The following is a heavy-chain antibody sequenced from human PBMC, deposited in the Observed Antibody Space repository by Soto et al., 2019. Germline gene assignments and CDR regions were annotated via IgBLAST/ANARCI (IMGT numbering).Heavy chain of an antibody. CDR2: IGTQHDA. Sequence: EVQLVESGGGLVQPGGSLRLSCAASGFTFSAYDMHWVRQTTGKGLEWVAAIGTQHDAYYPDSVKGRFTISRENAKNSLCRQMNGLRAGESGVYFCARGGSYWGWGGGWFDPWGQGTLVTVSS. V-gene: IGHV3-13*01. CDR1: GFTFSAYD. CDR3: ARGGSYWGWGGGWFDP. J-gene: IGHJ5*02. D-gene: IGHD3-16*01.